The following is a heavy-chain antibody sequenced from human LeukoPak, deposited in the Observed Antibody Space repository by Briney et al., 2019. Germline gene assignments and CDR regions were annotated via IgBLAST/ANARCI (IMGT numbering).Heavy chain of an antibody. J-gene: IGHJ6*03. Sequence: ASVKVSCKASGYTFTSYGISWVRQAPGQGLEWMGWISAYNGNTNYAQKLQGRVTMTTDTSTSTAYMELRSLRSDDTAVYYCARSGSGSYHSPHYYYYYYMDVWGKGTTVTISS. V-gene: IGHV1-18*01. CDR3: ARSGSGSYHSPHYYYYYYMDV. CDR2: ISAYNGNT. CDR1: GYTFTSYG. D-gene: IGHD3-10*01.